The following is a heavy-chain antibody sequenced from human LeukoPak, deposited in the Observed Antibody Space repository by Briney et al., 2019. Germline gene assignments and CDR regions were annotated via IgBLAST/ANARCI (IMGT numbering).Heavy chain of an antibody. V-gene: IGHV4-59*01. CDR3: ASIGTTVTTFDY. CDR1: GGSISSYY. Sequence: RPSETLSLTCTVSGGSISSYYWSWLRQPPGKGLEWIGYIYYSGSTNYNPSLKSRVTISVDTSKNQFSLKLSSVTAADTAVYYCASIGTTVTTFDYWGQGTLVTVSS. D-gene: IGHD4-17*01. CDR2: IYYSGST. J-gene: IGHJ4*02.